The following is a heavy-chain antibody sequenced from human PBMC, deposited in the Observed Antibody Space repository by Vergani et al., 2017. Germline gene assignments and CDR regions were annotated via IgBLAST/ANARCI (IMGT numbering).Heavy chain of an antibody. CDR3: ARSENVRLYYFDH. CDR1: GFTFSSYG. Sequence: VQLVESGGGVVKPGRSLRLSCAASGFTFSSYGMHWVRQAPGKGLEWVAVIWYDGSNKYYADSVKGRFTISRDNSKNTLYLQMNSLRAEDTAVYYCARSENVRLYYFDHWGQGTLVTVSS. J-gene: IGHJ4*02. D-gene: IGHD1-1*01. CDR2: IWYDGSNK. V-gene: IGHV3-33*01.